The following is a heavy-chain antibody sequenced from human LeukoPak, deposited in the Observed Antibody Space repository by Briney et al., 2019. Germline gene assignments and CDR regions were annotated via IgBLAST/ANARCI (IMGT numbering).Heavy chain of an antibody. V-gene: IGHV1-46*01. Sequence: EASVKVSCKASGYTFTGYYMHWVRQAPGQGLEWMGIINPSGGSTSYAQKFQGRVTMTRDTSTSTVYMELSSLRSEDTAVYYCAVDTAMAPFDYWGQGTLVTVSS. J-gene: IGHJ4*02. D-gene: IGHD5-18*01. CDR2: INPSGGST. CDR3: AVDTAMAPFDY. CDR1: GYTFTGYY.